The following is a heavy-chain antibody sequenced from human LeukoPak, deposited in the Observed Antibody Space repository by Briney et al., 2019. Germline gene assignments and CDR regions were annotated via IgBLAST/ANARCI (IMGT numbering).Heavy chain of an antibody. D-gene: IGHD6-19*01. CDR2: IWYDGSNK. CDR3: AKPISSGWYSFDY. CDR1: GFTFSSYG. Sequence: GGSLRLSCAASGFTFSSYGMHWVRQAPGKGLEWVAVIWYDGSNKYYADSVKGRFTISRDNSKNTLHLQMNSLRVEDTAVYYCAKPISSGWYSFDYWGQGTLVTVSS. V-gene: IGHV3-33*06. J-gene: IGHJ4*02.